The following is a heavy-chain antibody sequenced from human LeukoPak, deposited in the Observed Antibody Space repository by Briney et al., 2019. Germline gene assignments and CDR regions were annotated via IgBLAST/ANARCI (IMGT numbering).Heavy chain of an antibody. D-gene: IGHD3-22*01. J-gene: IGHJ4*02. V-gene: IGHV1-18*01. CDR2: ISGYNGNT. CDR3: ARTDDSSGYYPFDY. Sequence: ASVKVSCKASGYTFGHYYISWVRQAPGQGLEWMGWISGYNGNTNYAQKFQDRITMTVDKSTTTVYMEVKSLRSDDTAVYYCARTDDSSGYYPFDYWGQGTLVTVSS. CDR1: GYTFGHYY.